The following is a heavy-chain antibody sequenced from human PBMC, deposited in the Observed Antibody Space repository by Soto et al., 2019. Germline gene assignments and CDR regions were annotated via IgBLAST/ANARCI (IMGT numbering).Heavy chain of an antibody. J-gene: IGHJ6*02. Sequence: GGSLRLSCAASGFTFSNAWMSWVRQAPGKXLEWVGRIKSRTDGGTTDYAAPVKGRFTISRDDSKNTLYLQMNSLKTEDTAVYYCTGSYSVMYYYYRMDVWGQGTTVTVSS. D-gene: IGHD1-26*01. V-gene: IGHV3-15*01. CDR2: IKSRTDGGTT. CDR3: TGSYSVMYYYYRMDV. CDR1: GFTFSNAW.